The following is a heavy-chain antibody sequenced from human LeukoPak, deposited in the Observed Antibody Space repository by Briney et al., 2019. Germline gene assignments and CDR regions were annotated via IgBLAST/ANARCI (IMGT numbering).Heavy chain of an antibody. J-gene: IGHJ4*02. CDR1: GFTFDDYA. D-gene: IGHD5-18*01. Sequence: GRSLRLPCAASGFTFDDYAMHWVRQAPGKGLEWVSGISWNSGSIGYADSVKGRFTISRDNAKNSLYLQMNSLRAEDTALYYCAKDLHSYGTTFDYWGQGTLVTVSS. V-gene: IGHV3-9*01. CDR3: AKDLHSYGTTFDY. CDR2: ISWNSGSI.